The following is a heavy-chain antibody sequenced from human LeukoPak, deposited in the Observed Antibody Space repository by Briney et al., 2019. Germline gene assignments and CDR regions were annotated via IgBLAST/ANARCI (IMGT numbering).Heavy chain of an antibody. Sequence: GGSLRLSCAASGFTFSTYAMSWVRQAPGKGLEWVSGISGSGGSTDYADSVKGRFTISRDNAKNSLYLQMNSLRAEDTAVYYCARGLSAYYCGSGSPGRAFDPWGQGTLVTVSS. CDR2: ISGSGGST. V-gene: IGHV3-23*01. CDR1: GFTFSTYA. D-gene: IGHD3-10*01. J-gene: IGHJ5*02. CDR3: ARGLSAYYCGSGSPGRAFDP.